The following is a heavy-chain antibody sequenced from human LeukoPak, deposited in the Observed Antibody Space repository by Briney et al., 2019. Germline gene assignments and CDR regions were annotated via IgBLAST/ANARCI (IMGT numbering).Heavy chain of an antibody. CDR3: AMVRGVIFDH. CDR2: ISSSSDTI. D-gene: IGHD3-10*01. J-gene: IGHJ4*02. Sequence: RPGGSLRLSCAASGITFSKYSMNWVRQAPGKGLEWISYISSSSDTIYYADSVKGRFTISRDNAENSLYLQMNSLRAEDTAVYYCAMVRGVIFDHWGQGTRVTVSS. CDR1: GITFSKYS. V-gene: IGHV3-48*04.